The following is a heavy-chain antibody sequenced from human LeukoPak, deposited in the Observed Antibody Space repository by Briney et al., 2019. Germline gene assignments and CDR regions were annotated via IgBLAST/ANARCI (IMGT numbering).Heavy chain of an antibody. CDR2: LSSSSTTI. D-gene: IGHD1-26*01. Sequence: QPAGSLTLSCAASTFTFSSYSMNWVRQAPGKGLEWVSYLSSSSTTIYHADPVKGRFTISRDNAKNSLYLQMNSLRAKAPALFSCAREGSDYWFAPWGEGALVTVSS. CDR1: TFTFSSYS. V-gene: IGHV3-48*01. CDR3: AREGSDYWFAP. J-gene: IGHJ5*02.